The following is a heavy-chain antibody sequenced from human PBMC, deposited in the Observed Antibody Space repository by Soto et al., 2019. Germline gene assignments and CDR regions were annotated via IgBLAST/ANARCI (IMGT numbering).Heavy chain of an antibody. CDR1: GYTFTSYA. D-gene: IGHD5-12*01. CDR3: ARKSGYDYYFDY. V-gene: IGHV1-3*01. Sequence: ASVKVSCKASGYTFTSYAMHWVRQAPGQRLEWMGWINAGNGNTKYSQKFQGRVTITRDTSASTAYMELSSLRSEDTAVYYCARKSGYDYYFDYWGQGTLVTVSS. J-gene: IGHJ4*02. CDR2: INAGNGNT.